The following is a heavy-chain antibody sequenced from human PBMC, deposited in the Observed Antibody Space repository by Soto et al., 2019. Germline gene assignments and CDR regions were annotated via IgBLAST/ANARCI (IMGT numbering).Heavy chain of an antibody. CDR1: GYTFTSYA. J-gene: IGHJ6*02. V-gene: IGHV1-3*01. CDR2: INAGNGNT. Sequence: ASVKVSCKASGYTFTSYAMHWVRQAPGQRLEWMGWINAGNGNTKYSQKFQGRVTITRDTSASTAYMELSSLRSEDTAVYYCARAFTMRRAYCSYGMDVWGQGTTVTVSS. D-gene: IGHD3-3*01. CDR3: ARAFTMRRAYCSYGMDV.